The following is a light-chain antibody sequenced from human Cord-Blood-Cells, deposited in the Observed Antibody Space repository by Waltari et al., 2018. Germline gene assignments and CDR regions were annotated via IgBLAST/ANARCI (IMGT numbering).Light chain of an antibody. CDR3: QQYGSSPLYT. V-gene: IGKV3-20*01. CDR2: GAS. J-gene: IGKJ2*01. CDR1: QSVSSSY. Sequence: EIVLTQSPGTLSLSPGERATLSCRASQSVSSSYLAWYQQKPGQAPRLLIYGASSRATGIPDRCSGSGSGTDFTRTISRLEPEDFAVYYCQQYGSSPLYTFCQGTKLEIK.